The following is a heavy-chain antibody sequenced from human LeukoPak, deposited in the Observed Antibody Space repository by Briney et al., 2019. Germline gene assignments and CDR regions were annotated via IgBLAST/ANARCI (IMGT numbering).Heavy chain of an antibody. CDR2: ISYDGSNK. V-gene: IGHV3-30-3*01. Sequence: PGGSLRLSCAASGFTFSRYAMHWVRQAPGKGLEWVAVISYDGSNKYYADSVKGRFTISRDNSKNTLYLQMNSLRAEDTAVYYCARGIRYFDYWGQGTLVTVSS. D-gene: IGHD2-21*01. J-gene: IGHJ4*02. CDR3: ARGIRYFDY. CDR1: GFTFSRYA.